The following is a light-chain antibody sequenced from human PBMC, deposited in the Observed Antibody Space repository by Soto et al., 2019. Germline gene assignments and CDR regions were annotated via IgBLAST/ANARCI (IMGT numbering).Light chain of an antibody. V-gene: IGKV3-20*01. CDR2: GAS. J-gene: IGKJ1*01. Sequence: EIVMTQSPGTLSLSPGDTATLSCRASQSLGSDLAWYQQKPGQAPRLLIFGASARPTGIPARISGSGSGTEFTLTISRLEPEDFAVYYCQQYGSSPRTFGQGTKVDIK. CDR3: QQYGSSPRT. CDR1: QSLGSD.